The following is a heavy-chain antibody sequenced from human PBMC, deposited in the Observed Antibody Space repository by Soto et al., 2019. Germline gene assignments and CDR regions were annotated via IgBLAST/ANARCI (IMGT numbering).Heavy chain of an antibody. V-gene: IGHV1-18*01. D-gene: IGHD2-8*01. Sequence: QVQLVQSGAEVKKPGASVKVSCKASGYTFSNFGISWVRQAPGQGLEWMGWISGYNGNTDDRQKLQGRVNMTIDTSTSTAYMDLRSLRSDDTAVYFCARSTGWKEVGVYKYGLDVWGQGTTVIVSS. CDR2: ISGYNGNT. CDR3: ARSTGWKEVGVYKYGLDV. J-gene: IGHJ6*02. CDR1: GYTFSNFG.